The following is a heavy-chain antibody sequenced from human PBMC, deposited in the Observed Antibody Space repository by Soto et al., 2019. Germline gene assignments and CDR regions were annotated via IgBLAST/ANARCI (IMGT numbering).Heavy chain of an antibody. CDR1: GFSFSDYG. CDR3: AKEGALSGWTYGDC. CDR2: ISYDGSER. V-gene: IGHV3-30*18. J-gene: IGHJ4*02. D-gene: IGHD6-19*01. Sequence: QVQLVESGGGVVQTGRSLRLSCAASGFSFSDYGMHWVRQAPGKGLDWVGVISYDGSERHFADSVKGRFTISRDNSKNTLYLQMNSLRPEDTAVYYCAKEGALSGWTYGDCWGQGTLVTVSS.